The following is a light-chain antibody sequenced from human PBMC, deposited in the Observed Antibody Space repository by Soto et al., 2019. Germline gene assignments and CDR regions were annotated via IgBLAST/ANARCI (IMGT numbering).Light chain of an antibody. CDR1: ENVKTR. Sequence: EKVMTQSPATLSVSPGERATLSCRASENVKTRLAWYQQKSGQAPRLLIYDAFTRATGIPARFSGSASGTEFTLTISSLQSEDSAVYYCQQYDDWPLTLGGGTKVNIK. CDR2: DAF. J-gene: IGKJ4*01. CDR3: QQYDDWPLT. V-gene: IGKV3-15*01.